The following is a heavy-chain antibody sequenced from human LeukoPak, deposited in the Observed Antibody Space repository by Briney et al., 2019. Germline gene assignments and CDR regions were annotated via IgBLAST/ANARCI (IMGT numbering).Heavy chain of an antibody. V-gene: IGHV1-18*01. CDR1: GYTFTSYG. Sequence: ASVKVSCTASGYTFTSYGISWVRQAPGQGLEWMGWISAYNGNTNYAQKLQGRVTMTTDTSTSTAYMELRSLRSDDTAVYYCATPGLYYYGSGSYQVPLGYWGQGTLVTVSS. D-gene: IGHD3-10*01. CDR2: ISAYNGNT. J-gene: IGHJ4*02. CDR3: ATPGLYYYGSGSYQVPLGY.